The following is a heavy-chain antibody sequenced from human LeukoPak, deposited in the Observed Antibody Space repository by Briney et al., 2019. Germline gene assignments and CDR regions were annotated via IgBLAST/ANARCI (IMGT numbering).Heavy chain of an antibody. Sequence: GGSLRLSCAASGFTFSSFSMNWVRQAPGKGLEWLSYISGNNDNIHQADSVKGRFATSRDNAKNSLYLQMNSLRAEDTAVYYCARDLSWSFDYWGQGTLVTVSS. CDR1: GFTFSSFS. CDR3: ARDLSWSFDY. CDR2: ISGNNDNI. V-gene: IGHV3-48*01. J-gene: IGHJ4*02. D-gene: IGHD3-3*01.